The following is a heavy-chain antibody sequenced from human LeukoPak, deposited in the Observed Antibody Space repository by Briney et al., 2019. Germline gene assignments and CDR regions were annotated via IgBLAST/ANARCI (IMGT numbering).Heavy chain of an antibody. V-gene: IGHV3-30*02. CDR3: AKGGRYSSSLLDY. Sequence: VQPGGSLILSCAASGFTFSSYGMHWVRQAPGKGLEWVAFIRYDGSNKYYADSVKGRFTISRDNSKNTLYLQMNSLRAGDTAVYYCAKGGRYSSSLLDYWGQGTLVTVSS. D-gene: IGHD6-13*01. CDR1: GFTFSSYG. J-gene: IGHJ4*02. CDR2: IRYDGSNK.